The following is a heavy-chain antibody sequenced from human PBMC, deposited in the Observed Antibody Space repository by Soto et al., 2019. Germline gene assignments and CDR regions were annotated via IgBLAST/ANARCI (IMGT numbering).Heavy chain of an antibody. V-gene: IGHV1-69*01. Sequence: QVQLVQSGAEVKKPGSSVKVSCKASGGTFSSYAISWVRQAPGQGLEWMGGIIPIFGTANYAQKFQGRVTITADESTSTAYMELSSLRSEDTAVYYCARIVDTAMVTGGYYGMDVWGQGTTVTVS. D-gene: IGHD5-18*01. CDR2: IIPIFGTA. CDR3: ARIVDTAMVTGGYYGMDV. J-gene: IGHJ6*02. CDR1: GGTFSSYA.